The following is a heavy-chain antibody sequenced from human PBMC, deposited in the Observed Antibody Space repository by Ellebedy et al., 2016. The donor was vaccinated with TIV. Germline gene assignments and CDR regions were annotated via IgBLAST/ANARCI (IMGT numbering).Heavy chain of an antibody. CDR2: IYYSGST. Sequence: SETLSLXXTVSGGSISSYYWSWIRQPPGKGLEWIGYIYYSGSTNYNPSLKSRVTISVDTSKNQFSLKLSSVTAADTAVYYCARDGGANGYYDWGQGTLVTVSS. CDR1: GGSISSYY. D-gene: IGHD1-26*01. J-gene: IGHJ4*02. V-gene: IGHV4-59*01. CDR3: ARDGGANGYYD.